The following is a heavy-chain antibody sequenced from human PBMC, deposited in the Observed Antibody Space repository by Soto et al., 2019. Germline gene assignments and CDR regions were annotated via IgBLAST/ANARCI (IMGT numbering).Heavy chain of an antibody. CDR3: TTDVVAARPRWFDP. Sequence: GGSLRLSCAASGFTFSNAWMNWVRQAPGKGLEWVGRIKSKTDGGTTDYAAPVKGRFTISRDDSKNTLYLQMNSLKTEDTAVYYCTTDVVAARPRWFDPWGQGTLVTVSS. J-gene: IGHJ5*02. CDR2: IKSKTDGGTT. V-gene: IGHV3-15*07. CDR1: GFTFSNAW. D-gene: IGHD6-6*01.